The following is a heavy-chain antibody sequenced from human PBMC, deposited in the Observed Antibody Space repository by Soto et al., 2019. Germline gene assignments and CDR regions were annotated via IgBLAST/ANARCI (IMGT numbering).Heavy chain of an antibody. CDR3: TRDQYYYYYYYMDV. J-gene: IGHJ6*03. Sequence: GGSLRLSCTASGFTFGDYAMSWFRQAPGKGLEWVGFIRSKAYGGTTEYAASVKGRFTISRDDSKSIAYLQMNSLKTEDTAVNYCTRDQYYYYYYYMDVWGKGTTVTVSS. CDR2: IRSKAYGGTT. V-gene: IGHV3-49*03. CDR1: GFTFGDYA.